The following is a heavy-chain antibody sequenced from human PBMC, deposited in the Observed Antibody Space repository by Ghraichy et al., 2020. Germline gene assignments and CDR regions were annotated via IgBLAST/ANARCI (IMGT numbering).Heavy chain of an antibody. CDR1: GFTFSDYW. J-gene: IGHJ4*02. CDR3: ARHGSWVFDY. D-gene: IGHD6-13*01. CDR2: IRKDGGTQ. V-gene: IGHV3-7*01. Sequence: LSLTCAASGFTFSDYWMGWVRQAPGKGLEWVANIRKDGGTQYYVDSVKGRFTISRDNAKNSLYLEMNSLRAEDSAVYYCARHGSWVFDYWGQGTLVTVFS.